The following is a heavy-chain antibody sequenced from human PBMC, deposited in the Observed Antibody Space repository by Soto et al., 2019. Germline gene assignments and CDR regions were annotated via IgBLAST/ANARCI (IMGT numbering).Heavy chain of an antibody. CDR3: ARDFNSIFDDFADMRWNFDP. CDR2: VFTTGTT. J-gene: IGHJ5*02. CDR1: GGSINNYY. D-gene: IGHD3-3*02. Sequence: SETLSLTCSVTGGSINNYYWSWVRQSAGKGLEWIGRVFTTGTTDYNPSLKGRVTISVDTSKNQFSLSLRSVTAADTAIYYCARDFNSIFDDFADMRWNFDPWGQRALVTVS. V-gene: IGHV4-4*07.